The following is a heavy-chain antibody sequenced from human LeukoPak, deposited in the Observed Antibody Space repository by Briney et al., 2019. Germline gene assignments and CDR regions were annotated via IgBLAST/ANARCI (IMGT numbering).Heavy chain of an antibody. Sequence: GGSLRLSCAASGFTFSSYWMSWVRQAPGKGLEWVANIKQDGSEKYYVDSVKGRFAISRDNAKNSLYLQMNSLRAEDTAVYYCARDLPIDTAMVESNGFDYWGQGTLVTVSS. J-gene: IGHJ4*02. CDR3: ARDLPIDTAMVESNGFDY. V-gene: IGHV3-7*01. D-gene: IGHD5-18*01. CDR1: GFTFSSYW. CDR2: IKQDGSEK.